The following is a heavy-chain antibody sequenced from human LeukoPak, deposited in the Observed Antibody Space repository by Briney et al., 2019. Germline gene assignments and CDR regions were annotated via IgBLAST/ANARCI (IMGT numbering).Heavy chain of an antibody. V-gene: IGHV1-69*05. J-gene: IGHJ4*02. Sequence: SVNVSCKASGGTFSSYAISWVRQASGQGLEWMGGSIPIFGTANYAQKFQGRVTITTDESTSTAYMELSSLRSEDTAVYYCARAGGISTVTTSFDYWGQGTLVTVSS. CDR3: ARAGGISTVTTSFDY. D-gene: IGHD4-17*01. CDR2: SIPIFGTA. CDR1: GGTFSSYA.